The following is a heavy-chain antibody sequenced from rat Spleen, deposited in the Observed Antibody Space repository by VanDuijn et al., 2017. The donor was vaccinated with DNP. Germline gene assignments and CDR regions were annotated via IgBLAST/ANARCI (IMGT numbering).Heavy chain of an antibody. CDR3: TITESDY. Sequence: EVQLVESGGGLVQPGRSLKISCVASGFTFSSFPMAWVRQAPTKGLEWVATISTSGGNTFYQDSVKGRFTISRDNAKSTLYLQMNSLRSEDTATYYCTITESDYWGQGVMVTVSS. V-gene: IGHV5-46*01. CDR1: GFTFSSFP. J-gene: IGHJ2*01. CDR2: ISTSGGNT. D-gene: IGHD1-11*01.